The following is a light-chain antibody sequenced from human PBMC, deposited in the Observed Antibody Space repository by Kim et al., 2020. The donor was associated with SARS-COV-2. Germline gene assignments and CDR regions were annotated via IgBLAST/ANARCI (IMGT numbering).Light chain of an antibody. J-gene: IGKJ1*01. Sequence: ASIGDRVTITCRASRNIASWVAWYQQKPGEAPRLLIYKASNLKSGVPSRFSGSGSGTEFTLTTNSLQADDLATYYCQQYRSYPWTFGQGTKVDIK. V-gene: IGKV1-5*03. CDR3: QQYRSYPWT. CDR2: KAS. CDR1: RNIASW.